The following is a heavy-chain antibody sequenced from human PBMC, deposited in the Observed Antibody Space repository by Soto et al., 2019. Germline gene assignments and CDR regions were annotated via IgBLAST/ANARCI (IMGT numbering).Heavy chain of an antibody. D-gene: IGHD3-16*01. CDR2: LDQDGSER. CDR3: VCGGNFFVY. J-gene: IGHJ4*02. CDR1: GFTFSTYW. V-gene: IGHV3-7*01. Sequence: VQLVESGGGLVQPGGSLRLSCAASGFTFSTYWMTWDRRPPGKGLEWVANLDQDGSERYYVDSVRGRFTISIDNAKNSLYLQMNSLRAEDTAVYYCVCGGNFFVYWGQGTLVTVSP.